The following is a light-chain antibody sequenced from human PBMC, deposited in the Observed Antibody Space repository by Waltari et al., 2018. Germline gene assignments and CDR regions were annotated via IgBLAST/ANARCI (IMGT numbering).Light chain of an antibody. CDR3: HQYGTSPYT. CDR2: GAS. Sequence: EIVLTLSPGTRSLSPGESAALPCRASQSVSSSVLAGYQQKPGQAPRLLLYGASSRATGIPDRFSGSGSGTDFTLTISRLEPEDFAVYYCHQYGTSPYTFGQGTKLEIK. V-gene: IGKV3-20*01. J-gene: IGKJ2*01. CDR1: QSVSSSV.